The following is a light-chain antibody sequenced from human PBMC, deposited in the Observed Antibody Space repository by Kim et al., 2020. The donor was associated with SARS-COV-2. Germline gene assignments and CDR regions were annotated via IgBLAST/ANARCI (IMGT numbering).Light chain of an antibody. V-gene: IGKV1-17*03. Sequence: DIQMTQSPSAMSASVGDRVTITCRASRGISNLLAWFQQKPGRVPKRLIYDASSLQSGVPSRLSGSGSGTEFTLTISSLQPEDFATYYCLQYADYPVTFGQGTRLEIK. CDR3: LQYADYPVT. J-gene: IGKJ5*01. CDR1: RGISNL. CDR2: DAS.